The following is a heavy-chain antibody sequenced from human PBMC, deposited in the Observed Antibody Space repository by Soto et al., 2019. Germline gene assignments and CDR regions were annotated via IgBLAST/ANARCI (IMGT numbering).Heavy chain of an antibody. CDR3: ARLSRGSSAGMAV. Sequence: QVQLQESGPGLVKSSETLSLTCTVSGGSISSYYWNWIRQPPGKGLEWIGYIYYSGSTDYNPSLKSRVTISIDTSKNQFSLKLSSVTAADTAVYYCARLSRGSSAGMAVWGQGTTVTVSS. D-gene: IGHD3-16*01. J-gene: IGHJ6*02. V-gene: IGHV4-59*08. CDR2: IYYSGST. CDR1: GGSISSYY.